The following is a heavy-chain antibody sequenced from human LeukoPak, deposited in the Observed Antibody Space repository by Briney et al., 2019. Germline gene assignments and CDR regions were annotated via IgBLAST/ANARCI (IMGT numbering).Heavy chain of an antibody. V-gene: IGHV3-30*18. CDR3: AKQSCRGASCYSGGWYWYFNP. Sequence: PGGSLRLSCAASGFTFSSYGMHWVRQAPGKGLEWVAVISYDGSNKYYADSVKGRFTISRDNAKNSLFLQMNSLRTEDTAFYYCAKQSCRGASCYSGGWYWYFNPWGRGTLVTVSS. D-gene: IGHD2-15*01. J-gene: IGHJ2*01. CDR1: GFTFSSYG. CDR2: ISYDGSNK.